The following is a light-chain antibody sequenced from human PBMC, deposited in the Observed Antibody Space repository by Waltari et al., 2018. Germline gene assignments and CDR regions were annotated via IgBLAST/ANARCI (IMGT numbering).Light chain of an antibody. J-gene: IGLJ2*01. CDR3: CLNVGSSVF. V-gene: IGLV2-23*01. Sequence: QSALTQPASVSGPPGQSITISCTGVNSNVGSYNLVSWYQKYPGKAPKLIIYEANRRASGFSNRFSGSKFGDTASLTVSGLQAEDEADYCCCLNVGSSVFVGGGTKLTVL. CDR2: EAN. CDR1: NSNVGSYNL.